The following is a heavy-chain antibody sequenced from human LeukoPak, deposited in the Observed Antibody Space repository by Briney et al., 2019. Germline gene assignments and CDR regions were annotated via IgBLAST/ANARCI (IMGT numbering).Heavy chain of an antibody. CDR2: TKNKANSYTT. CDR3: ARWDSGSCSD. J-gene: IGHJ4*02. D-gene: IGHD1-26*01. Sequence: GGSLRLSCAASGFSFYSYEMNWVRQAPGKGLEWVGRTKNKANSYTTEYAASGKGRFTISRDESKNSLYLQMNSLKTEDTAVYYCARWDSGSCSDWGQGTLVTVSS. V-gene: IGHV3-72*01. CDR1: GFSFYSYE.